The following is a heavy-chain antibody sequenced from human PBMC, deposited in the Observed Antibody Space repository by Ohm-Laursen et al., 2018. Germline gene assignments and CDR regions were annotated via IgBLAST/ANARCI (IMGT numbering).Heavy chain of an antibody. J-gene: IGHJ4*02. CDR2: ISGSGGST. Sequence: SLRLSCAASGFTFSSNAMSWVRQAPGKGLEWVSAISGSGGSTYYADSVKGRFTISRDNSKNTLYRQMYNLRAEDTAVYYCAKFCPVPLDYWGQGTLVTVSS. V-gene: IGHV3-23*01. D-gene: IGHD4-17*01. CDR1: GFTFSSNA. CDR3: AKFCPVPLDY.